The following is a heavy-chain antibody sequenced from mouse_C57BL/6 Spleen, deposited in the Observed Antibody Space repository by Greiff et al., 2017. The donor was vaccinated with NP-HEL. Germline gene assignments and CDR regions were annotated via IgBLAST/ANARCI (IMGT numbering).Heavy chain of an antibody. J-gene: IGHJ2*01. CDR3: ARSPNWDFDY. D-gene: IGHD4-1*01. V-gene: IGHV1-80*01. Sequence: QVQLKESGAELVKPGASVKISCKASGYAFSSYWMNWVKQRPGKGLEWIGQIYPGDGDTNYNGKFKGKATLTADKSSSTAYMQLSSVTSEDSAVYFCARSPNWDFDYWGQGTTLTVSS. CDR1: GYAFSSYW. CDR2: IYPGDGDT.